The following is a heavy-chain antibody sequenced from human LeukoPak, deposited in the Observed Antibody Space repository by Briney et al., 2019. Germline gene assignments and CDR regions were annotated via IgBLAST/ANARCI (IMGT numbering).Heavy chain of an antibody. Sequence: GGSLRLSCVVSGFTFSSYNMNWVRQTPNKGLEWVSAISSSATYISYADSAKGRFTISRDNARNSLYLQMNSLTAEDTAVYYCARGIEGGYYYMDVWGKGTMVTVSS. J-gene: IGHJ6*03. D-gene: IGHD1-26*01. CDR2: ISSSATYI. CDR3: ARGIEGGYYYMDV. V-gene: IGHV3-21*01. CDR1: GFTFSSYN.